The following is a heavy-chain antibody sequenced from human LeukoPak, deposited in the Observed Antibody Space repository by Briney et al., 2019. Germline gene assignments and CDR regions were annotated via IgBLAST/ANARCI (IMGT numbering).Heavy chain of an antibody. CDR1: GYSFTSYC. V-gene: IGHV5-51*01. Sequence: GESLKISCKVSGYSFTSYCIGWVRQVPGKGLEWMGIIYPGDSGPTYSPSFQGQVTISVDKSINTAYLQWSSLQASDIAMYYCGMSGDRVPLQDDVFDVWGQGTMVTVST. J-gene: IGHJ3*01. CDR3: GMSGDRVPLQDDVFDV. CDR2: IYPGDSGP. D-gene: IGHD1-26*01.